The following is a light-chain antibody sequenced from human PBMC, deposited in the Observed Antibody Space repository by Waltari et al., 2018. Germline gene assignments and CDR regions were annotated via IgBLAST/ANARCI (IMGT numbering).Light chain of an antibody. Sequence: DIQVTQSPSSLSASVGDRVTITCQASQDISNYLNRYQQKPGKAPKLLIYDTSHLQTGVPSRFSGSGGGTDFTFTISSLQPEDIATYYCQQYENFPVTFGQGTRLEIK. J-gene: IGKJ5*01. V-gene: IGKV1-33*01. CDR2: DTS. CDR1: QDISNY. CDR3: QQYENFPVT.